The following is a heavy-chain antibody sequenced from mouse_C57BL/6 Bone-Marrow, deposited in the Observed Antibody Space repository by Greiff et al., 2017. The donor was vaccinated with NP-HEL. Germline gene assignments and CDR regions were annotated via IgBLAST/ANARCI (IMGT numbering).Heavy chain of an antibody. CDR2: ISSGGSYT. V-gene: IGHV5-6*01. D-gene: IGHD2-4*01. Sequence: EVQLVESGGDLVKPGGSLTLSCAASGFTFSSYGMSWVRQTPDKRLEWVATISSGGSYTYYPDSVKGRFTISRDNAKNTLYLQMSSLKSEDTAMYYCARLEITTTFDYWGQGTTLTVSS. CDR1: GFTFSSYG. J-gene: IGHJ2*01. CDR3: ARLEITTTFDY.